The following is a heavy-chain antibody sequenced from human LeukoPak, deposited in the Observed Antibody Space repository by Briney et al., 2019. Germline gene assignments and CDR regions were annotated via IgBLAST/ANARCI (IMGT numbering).Heavy chain of an antibody. V-gene: IGHV3-11*06. CDR2: ISTRSSST. Sequence: GGSLRLSCAASGFTFSTYWMHWIRQVPGKGLEWVSYISTRSSSTNYADSVKGRFTISRDNADNSVYLQMNSLRAEDTAVYYCARDRGLGYFDPWGQGTLVTVSS. J-gene: IGHJ5*02. CDR3: ARDRGLGYFDP. CDR1: GFTFSTYW. D-gene: IGHD3-10*01.